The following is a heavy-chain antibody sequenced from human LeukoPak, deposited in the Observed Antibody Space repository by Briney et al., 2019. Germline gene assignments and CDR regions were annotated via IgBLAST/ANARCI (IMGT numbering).Heavy chain of an antibody. CDR3: AREGAMVEVHYYYMDV. J-gene: IGHJ6*03. CDR2: TYYRSKWYN. Sequence: SQTLSLTCAISGDSVSSNSAAWNWIRQSPTRGLEWLGRTYYRSKWYNDYAVSVKSRITINPDTSKNQFSLQLNSVTPEDTAVYYCAREGAMVEVHYYYMDVWGKGTTVTVSS. CDR1: GDSVSSNSAA. V-gene: IGHV6-1*01. D-gene: IGHD5-18*01.